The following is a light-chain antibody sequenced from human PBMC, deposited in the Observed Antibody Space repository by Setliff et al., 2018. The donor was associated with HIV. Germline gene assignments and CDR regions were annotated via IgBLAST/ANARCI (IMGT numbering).Light chain of an antibody. Sequence: QSVLTQPPSASGSPGQSVAISCTGTNSDIGSYNYVSWYQHHPGKAPKLIISGVTKRPSGVSERFSGSKSGSTASLTVSGLQPEDEADYYCCSFFTSSTLDVMFGGGTKVTVL. CDR3: CSFFTSSTLDVM. V-gene: IGLV2-8*01. CDR1: NSDIGSYNY. CDR2: GVT. J-gene: IGLJ3*02.